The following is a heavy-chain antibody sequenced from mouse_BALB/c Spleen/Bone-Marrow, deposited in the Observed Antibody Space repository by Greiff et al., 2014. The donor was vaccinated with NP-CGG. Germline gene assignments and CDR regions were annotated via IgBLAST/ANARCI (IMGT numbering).Heavy chain of an antibody. Sequence: QVQLKESGPQLVRPGASVKISCKASGYSFTSYWVHWVKQRPGQGLEWIGMIDPSDSETRLNQKFKDKATLTVDKSSSTAYMQLSSPTSEDSAVYYCASPSDGNPFAYWGQGTLVTVSA. CDR3: ASPSDGNPFAY. CDR1: GYSFTSYW. V-gene: IGHV1S126*01. D-gene: IGHD2-1*01. J-gene: IGHJ3*01. CDR2: IDPSDSET.